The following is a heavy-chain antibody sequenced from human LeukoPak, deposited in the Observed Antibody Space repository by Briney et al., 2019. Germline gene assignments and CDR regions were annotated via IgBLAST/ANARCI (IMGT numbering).Heavy chain of an antibody. CDR2: IRSKAYGGTT. V-gene: IGHV3-49*04. J-gene: IGHJ4*02. D-gene: IGHD3-22*01. Sequence: PGGSLRLSCIGSGFTFGDYGMSWVRQAPGKGLEWVGFIRSKAYGGTTEYAASVKGRFTISRDDSRSIAYLQMNSLKTEDTAVYYCTRGDYYDSSRYYLLLDYWGQGTLVTVSS. CDR3: TRGDYYDSSRYYLLLDY. CDR1: GFTFGDYG.